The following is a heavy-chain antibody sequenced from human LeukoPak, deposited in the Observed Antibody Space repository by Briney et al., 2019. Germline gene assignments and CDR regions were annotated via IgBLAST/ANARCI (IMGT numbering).Heavy chain of an antibody. CDR2: ISGSGGST. D-gene: IGHD6-19*01. CDR3: AKDSSGWHGKGIDY. Sequence: GGSLRLSCAASGFTVSSYAMSWVRQAPGKGLEWVSAISGSGGSTYYADSVQGRFTISRDNSKNTLYLQMNSLRAEDTAVYYCAKDSSGWHGKGIDYWGQGTLVTVSS. CDR1: GFTVSSYA. V-gene: IGHV3-23*01. J-gene: IGHJ4*02.